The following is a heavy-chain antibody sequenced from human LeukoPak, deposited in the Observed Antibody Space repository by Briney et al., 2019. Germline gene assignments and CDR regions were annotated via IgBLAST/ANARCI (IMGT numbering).Heavy chain of an antibody. D-gene: IGHD4-23*01. CDR3: VTHEVTVITRSTFDY. CDR1: GFTFSSYW. V-gene: IGHV3-7*01. Sequence: GGSLRLSCAASGFTFSSYWMSWVRQAPGKGLEWVANIKPDESEKYYGDSVKGRFTISRDNAKNSLYLQMHSLRVDDTAVYYCVTHEVTVITRSTFDYWGQGTLLTVSP. J-gene: IGHJ4*02. CDR2: IKPDESEK.